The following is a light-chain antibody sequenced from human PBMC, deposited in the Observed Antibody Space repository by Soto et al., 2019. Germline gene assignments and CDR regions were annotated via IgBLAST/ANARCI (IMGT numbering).Light chain of an antibody. V-gene: IGLV2-23*02. CDR1: SSDVGNYNL. CDR2: EVT. CDR3: CSSAGNTTVV. J-gene: IGLJ2*01. Sequence: QSVLTQPASVSGSPGQSITISCTGTSSDVGNYNLVSWYQQHPGKAPKLMIYEVTKRPSGVCNRFSASKSANTAPLTISGLQAEDEADFYCCSSAGNTTVVFGGGTKVTVL.